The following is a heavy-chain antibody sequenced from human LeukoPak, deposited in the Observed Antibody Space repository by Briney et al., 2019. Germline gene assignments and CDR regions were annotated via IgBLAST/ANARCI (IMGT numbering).Heavy chain of an antibody. CDR2: IYYSGST. V-gene: IGHV4-61*01. Sequence: PSETLSLTCAVSGYSISSGYYWGWIRQPPGKGLEWIGYIYYSGSTNYNPSLKSRVTISVDTSKNQFSLKLSSVTAADTAVYYCAREAPSRYYFDYWGQGTLVTVSS. J-gene: IGHJ4*02. CDR1: GYSISSGYY. CDR3: AREAPSRYYFDY.